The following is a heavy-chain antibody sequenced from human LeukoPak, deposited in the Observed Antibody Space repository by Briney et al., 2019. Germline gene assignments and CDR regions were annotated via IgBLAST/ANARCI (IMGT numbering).Heavy chain of an antibody. D-gene: IGHD3-22*01. V-gene: IGHV4-59*01. J-gene: IGHJ2*01. Sequence: SETLSLTCTVSGGSISSYYWSWIRQPAGKGLEWIGYIYYSGSTNYNPSLKSRVTISVDTSKNQFSLKLSSVTAADTAVYYCAREVDYYDSSGYIDLWGRGTLVTVSS. CDR2: IYYSGST. CDR1: GGSISSYY. CDR3: AREVDYYDSSGYIDL.